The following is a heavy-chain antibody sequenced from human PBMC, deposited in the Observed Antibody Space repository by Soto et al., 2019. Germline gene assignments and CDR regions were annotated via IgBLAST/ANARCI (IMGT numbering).Heavy chain of an antibody. D-gene: IGHD2-15*01. Sequence: GASVKVSCKASGGTFSSYTISWVRQAPGQGLEWMGRIIPILGIANYAQKFQGRVTITADKSTSTAYMELSSLRSEDTAVYYCARTNLGYCSGGSCYGSPVWFDPWGQGTLVTVSS. CDR2: IIPILGIA. V-gene: IGHV1-69*02. CDR1: GGTFSSYT. CDR3: ARTNLGYCSGGSCYGSPVWFDP. J-gene: IGHJ5*02.